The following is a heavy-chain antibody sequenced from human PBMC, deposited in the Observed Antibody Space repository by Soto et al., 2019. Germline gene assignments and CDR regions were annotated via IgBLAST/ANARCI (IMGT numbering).Heavy chain of an antibody. J-gene: IGHJ4*02. D-gene: IGHD3-10*01. V-gene: IGHV3-23*01. Sequence: ESGGGLVQSGGSLRLSCAASGFAFGTFLMSWVRQSPGEGLQWVSSISDSGGVTYYADSVKGRFTISRDNSKNTLYLEMNSLRADDSALYYCARDNYFAGSGRPSYWGQGTLVTVSS. CDR3: ARDNYFAGSGRPSY. CDR2: ISDSGGVT. CDR1: GFAFGTFL.